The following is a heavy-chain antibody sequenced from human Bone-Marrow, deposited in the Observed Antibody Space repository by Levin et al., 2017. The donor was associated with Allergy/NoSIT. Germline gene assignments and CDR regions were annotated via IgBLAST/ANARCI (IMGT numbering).Heavy chain of an antibody. CDR1: GFTFSEVG. J-gene: IGHJ4*02. D-gene: IGHD6-19*01. Sequence: GESLKISCAASGFTFSEVGMAWVRQPQGKGLEWISTIREGGGDTYYADSVKGRFTISRDNSKNTVYLQMNSLRADDTALYYCARDQFGSGCPCGFWGRGTLVTVSS. V-gene: IGHV3-23*01. CDR3: ARDQFGSGCPCGF. CDR2: IREGGGDT.